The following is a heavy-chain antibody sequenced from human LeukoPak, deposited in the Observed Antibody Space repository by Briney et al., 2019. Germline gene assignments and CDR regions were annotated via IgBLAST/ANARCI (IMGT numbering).Heavy chain of an antibody. V-gene: IGHV4-38-2*02. J-gene: IGHJ4*02. D-gene: IGHD3-3*01. CDR1: GYSISGGYY. Sequence: PSETLSLTCTVPGYSISGGYYWGWIRQPPGKGLEWIGSIYQSGNTYYNPSLKSRVTISVDTSKNQFSLKLSSVTAADTAVYYCALTSFNYDFWSGYLFDYWGQGTLVTVSS. CDR2: IYQSGNT. CDR3: ALTSFNYDFWSGYLFDY.